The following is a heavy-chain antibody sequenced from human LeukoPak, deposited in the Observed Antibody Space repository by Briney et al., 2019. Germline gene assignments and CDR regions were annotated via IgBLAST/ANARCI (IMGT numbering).Heavy chain of an antibody. CDR3: ARYQWLGYFDY. V-gene: IGHV3-11*04. CDR1: GFTVSSNY. Sequence: GGSLRLSCAASGFTVSSNYMSWIRQAPGKGLEWVSYISSSGSTIYYADSVKGRFTISRDNAKNSLYLQMNSLRAEDTAVYYCARYQWLGYFDYWGQGTLVTVSS. J-gene: IGHJ4*02. CDR2: ISSSGSTI. D-gene: IGHD6-19*01.